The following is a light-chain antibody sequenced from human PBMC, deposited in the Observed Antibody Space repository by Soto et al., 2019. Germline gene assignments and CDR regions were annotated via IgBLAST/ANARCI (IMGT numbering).Light chain of an antibody. CDR1: TSNVAGYNY. V-gene: IGLV2-14*01. J-gene: IGLJ1*01. CDR2: GVS. Sequence: QSALTQPASVSGSPGQSITISCTGTTSNVAGYNYVSWYQQHPGKAPKLIIYGVSNRPSGVSNRFSGSRSANTASLTISGLQSEDDAEYCCNSYTSSSTFVFGTGTKLTVL. CDR3: NSYTSSSTFV.